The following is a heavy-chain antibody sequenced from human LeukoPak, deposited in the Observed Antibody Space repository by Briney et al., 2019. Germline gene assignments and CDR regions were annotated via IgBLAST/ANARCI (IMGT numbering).Heavy chain of an antibody. CDR1: GFTFSSYA. J-gene: IGHJ4*02. Sequence: GGSLRLSCAASGFTFSSYAMHWVRQALGKGLEWVAVISYDGSDKYYADSVKGRFTISRDNSKNTLYLQMNSLRAGDTAVYYCARDYHSSGLYWGQGTLVTVSS. CDR3: ARDYHSSGLY. D-gene: IGHD6-19*01. V-gene: IGHV3-30-3*01. CDR2: ISYDGSDK.